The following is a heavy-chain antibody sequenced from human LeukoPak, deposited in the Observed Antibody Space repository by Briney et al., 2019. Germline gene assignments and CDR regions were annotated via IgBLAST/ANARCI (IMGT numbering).Heavy chain of an antibody. CDR1: GYNFSGYY. CDR2: INPNSDGT. V-gene: IGHV1-2*04. Sequence: ASVKVSCKASGYNFSGYYMHWVRQAPGQGLEWMGWINPNSDGTNYAQKFQGWVTMTRDTSISTAYMELSRLRSDDTAVYYCAREDGAGVYYLDYWGQGTLVTVSS. J-gene: IGHJ4*02. CDR3: AREDGAGVYYLDY. D-gene: IGHD1-26*01.